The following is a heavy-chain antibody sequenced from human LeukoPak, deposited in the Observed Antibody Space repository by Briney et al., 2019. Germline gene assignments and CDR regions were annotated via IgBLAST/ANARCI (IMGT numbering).Heavy chain of an antibody. D-gene: IGHD3-10*01. V-gene: IGHV3-48*03. CDR1: GFTFSSYE. CDR3: ATEVRMVRGVYFDY. Sequence: QSGGSLRLSCAASGFTFSSYEMNWVRQAPGKGLEWVSYISSSGSTIYYADSVKGRFTISRDNAKNSLYLQMNSLRAEDTAVYYCATEVRMVRGVYFDYWGQGTLATVSS. J-gene: IGHJ4*02. CDR2: ISSSGSTI.